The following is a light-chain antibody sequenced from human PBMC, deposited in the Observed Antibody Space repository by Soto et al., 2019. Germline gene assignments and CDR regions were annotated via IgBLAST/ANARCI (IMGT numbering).Light chain of an antibody. V-gene: IGKV3-11*01. J-gene: IGKJ5*01. CDR2: DAS. CDR3: QQRNDWRRGT. CDR1: QSVSRY. Sequence: EIVLTQSPATLSLSPGERATLSCRASQSVSRYLAWYQQKPSQAPRLLIYDASNRATGVPVRFSGSGSGTDFTLTISSLEPEDFAVYYCQQRNDWRRGTFGQGTRLEIK.